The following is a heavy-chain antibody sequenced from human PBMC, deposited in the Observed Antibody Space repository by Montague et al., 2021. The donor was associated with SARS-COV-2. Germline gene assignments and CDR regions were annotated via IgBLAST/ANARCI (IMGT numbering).Heavy chain of an antibody. CDR1: GFRFDDYA. J-gene: IGHJ4*02. Sequence: SVRLTCGALGFRFDDYAMHWVRQVPGKGLEWVSGISWNSGSKAYADSVKGRFTISRDNAKNSLYLQMNSLRAEDTALYHCAKDKGYYFDSSGQNDNWGQGTLVTVSS. D-gene: IGHD3-22*01. CDR2: ISWNSGSK. CDR3: AKDKGYYFDSSGQNDN. V-gene: IGHV3-9*01.